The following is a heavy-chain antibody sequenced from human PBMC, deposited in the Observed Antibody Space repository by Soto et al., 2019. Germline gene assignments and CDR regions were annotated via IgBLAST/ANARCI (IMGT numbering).Heavy chain of an antibody. V-gene: IGHV1-18*01. D-gene: IGHD2-21*02. J-gene: IGHJ1*01. CDR3: RVVTARPEYFQH. Sequence: QVQLVQSGAEVKKPGASVKVSCKASGYTFTSYGISWVRKAPGQGLEWMGWISAYNGKTNYAQKLQGRVTMTTETATSTAYMELRSRRSDDTAVYYCRVVTARPEYFQHWGQGTLGTVSS. CDR2: ISAYNGKT. CDR1: GYTFTSYG.